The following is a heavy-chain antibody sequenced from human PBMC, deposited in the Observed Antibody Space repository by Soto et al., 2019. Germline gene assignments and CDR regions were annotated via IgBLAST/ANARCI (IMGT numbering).Heavy chain of an antibody. J-gene: IGHJ4*02. CDR2: MSPKTGNT. V-gene: IGHV1-8*01. Sequence: QVQLVQSGAEVKKPGASVKVSCKASGYTFTTYDINWVRQATGQGLEWIGWMSPKTGNTGYAQNFQGRVTMTRNPSISTAYMELGSLTSEDTAVYDCARGRPNWGFDLWGQGTLVPVSS. D-gene: IGHD7-27*01. CDR1: GYTFTTYD. CDR3: ARGRPNWGFDL.